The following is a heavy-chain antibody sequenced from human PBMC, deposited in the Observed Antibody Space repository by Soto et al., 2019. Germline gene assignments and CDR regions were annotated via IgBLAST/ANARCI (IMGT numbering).Heavy chain of an antibody. Sequence: GSLRLSCAASGFTFSSYAMSWVRQAPGKGLEWVSAISGSGGSTYYADSVKGRFTISRDNSKNTLYLQMNSLRAEDTAVYYCAKTRRGVGAFDIWGQGTMVTVSS. CDR3: AKTRRGVGAFDI. CDR2: ISGSGGST. CDR1: GFTFSSYA. D-gene: IGHD1-26*01. J-gene: IGHJ3*02. V-gene: IGHV3-23*01.